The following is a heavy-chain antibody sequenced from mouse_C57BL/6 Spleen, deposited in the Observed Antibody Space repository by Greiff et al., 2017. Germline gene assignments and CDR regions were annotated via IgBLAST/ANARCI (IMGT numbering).Heavy chain of an antibody. V-gene: IGHV1-52*01. Sequence: QVQLQQPGAELVRPGSSVKLSCKASGYTFTSYWMHWVKQRPIQGLEWIGNIDPSDSETHYNQKFKDKATLTVDKSSSTAYMQLSSLTSEDSAVYYCARRTGTSLMDYWGQGTSVTVSS. CDR2: IDPSDSET. CDR1: GYTFTSYW. J-gene: IGHJ4*01. CDR3: ARRTGTSLMDY. D-gene: IGHD4-1*01.